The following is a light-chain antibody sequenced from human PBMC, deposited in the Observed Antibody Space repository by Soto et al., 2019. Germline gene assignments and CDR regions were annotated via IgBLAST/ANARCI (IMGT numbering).Light chain of an antibody. V-gene: IGKV3-15*01. CDR2: GAS. Sequence: ESMMTQSPASLSVSPGERVTLSCRASQSVNSHVAWYQQKPGQAPRLLLYGASTRATGIPVRFSGSGSGTEFTLTISSLQSEDFAVYYCQQYNNWPRTFGQGTKVDI. CDR3: QQYNNWPRT. J-gene: IGKJ1*01. CDR1: QSVNSH.